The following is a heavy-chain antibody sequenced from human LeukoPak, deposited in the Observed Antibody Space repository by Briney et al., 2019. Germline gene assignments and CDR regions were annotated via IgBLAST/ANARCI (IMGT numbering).Heavy chain of an antibody. CDR2: ISSSSSYI. CDR3: ARVFSGSYDY. D-gene: IGHD1-26*01. V-gene: IGHV3-21*01. CDR1: GFTFSSYS. Sequence: SGGSLRLSCAAPGFTFSSYSMNWVRQAPGKGLEWVSSISSSSSYIYHADSVKGRFTISRDNAKNSLYLQMNSLRAEDTAVYYCARVFSGSYDYWGQGTLVTVSS. J-gene: IGHJ4*02.